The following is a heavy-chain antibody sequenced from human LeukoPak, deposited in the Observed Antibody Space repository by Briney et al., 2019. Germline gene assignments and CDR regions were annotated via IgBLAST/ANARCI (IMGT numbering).Heavy chain of an antibody. CDR3: AKDSGGVRYGSGSYYNNRAFDY. J-gene: IGHJ4*02. CDR2: ISGSGGST. D-gene: IGHD3-10*01. Sequence: GGSLRLSCAASGFTFSSYAMSWVRQAPGKGLGWVSAISGSGGSTYYADSVKGRFTISRDNSKNTLYLQMNSLRAEDTAVYYCAKDSGGVRYGSGSYYNNRAFDYWGQGTLVTVSS. V-gene: IGHV3-23*01. CDR1: GFTFSSYA.